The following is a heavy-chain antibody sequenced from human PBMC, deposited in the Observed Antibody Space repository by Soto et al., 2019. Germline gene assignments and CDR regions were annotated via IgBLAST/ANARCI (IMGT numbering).Heavy chain of an antibody. CDR2: ISGDSSDT. CDR3: ATGGRYCTSTDCRTGFDL. J-gene: IGHJ4*02. D-gene: IGHD2-2*01. Sequence: QVQLMQSGSEVTKPGASVKVSCKATGYTFTRYGITWVRQAPGQGLEWMGWISGDSSDTDHAQRFQGRFTMATDPSTTTAYMELRNLRSDDTAKYYCATGGRYCTSTDCRTGFDLWGQGTLVTVSS. CDR1: GYTFTRYG. V-gene: IGHV1-18*01.